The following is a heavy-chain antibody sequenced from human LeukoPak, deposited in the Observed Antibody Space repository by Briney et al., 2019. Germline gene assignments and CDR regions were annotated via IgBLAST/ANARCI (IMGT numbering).Heavy chain of an antibody. CDR2: ISSSSSTI. Sequence: GGSLRLSCAASGFTFSTYNMHWVRQAPGKGLEWVSYISSSSSTIYYADSVKGRFTISRDNAKNSLYLQMNSLRAEDTAVYYCARDTPFFSIFGVVYEFDYWGQGTLVTVSS. V-gene: IGHV3-48*04. CDR1: GFTFSTYN. D-gene: IGHD3-3*01. CDR3: ARDTPFFSIFGVVYEFDY. J-gene: IGHJ4*02.